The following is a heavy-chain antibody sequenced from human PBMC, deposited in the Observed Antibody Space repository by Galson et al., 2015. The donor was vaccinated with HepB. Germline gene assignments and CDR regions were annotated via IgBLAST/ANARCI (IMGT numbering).Heavy chain of an antibody. CDR1: GYTLTELS. V-gene: IGHV1-24*01. Sequence: SVKVSCKVSGYTLTELSMHWVRQALGKGLEWMGGFDPEDGETIYAQKFQGRVTMTEDTSTDTAYMELSSLRSEDTAVYYCATGYYYGSGKPPSAAFDIWGQGTMVTVSS. CDR2: FDPEDGET. D-gene: IGHD3-10*01. CDR3: ATGYYYGSGKPPSAAFDI. J-gene: IGHJ3*02.